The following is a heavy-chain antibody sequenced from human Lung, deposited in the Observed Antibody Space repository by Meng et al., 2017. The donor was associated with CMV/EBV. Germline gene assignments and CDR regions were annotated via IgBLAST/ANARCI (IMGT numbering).Heavy chain of an antibody. CDR1: GFTFGDYP. V-gene: IGHV3-49*04. CDR3: ARGEFKSSSSLYY. CDR2: IRNKGYGGTT. Sequence: SXTASGFTFGDYPMTWVRQAPGKGLEWIGFIRNKGYGGTTEYAASVKGRFIISRDDSRSIAYLQMNSLKTEDTAVYYCARGEFKSSSSLYYWGQGTXVTVSS. D-gene: IGHD6-6*01. J-gene: IGHJ4*02.